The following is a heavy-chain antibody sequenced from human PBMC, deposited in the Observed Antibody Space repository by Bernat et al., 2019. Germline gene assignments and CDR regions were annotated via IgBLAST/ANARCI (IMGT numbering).Heavy chain of an antibody. CDR1: GGSISSSSYY. CDR3: ARLIYRRWLQLMSWFDP. J-gene: IGHJ5*02. CDR2: IYYSWST. Sequence: QLQLQESGPGLVKPSETLSLTCTVSGGSISSSSYYWGWIRQPPGKGLEWIGSIYYSWSTYYNPSLKSRVTISVDTSKNQFSLKLSSVTAADTAVYYCARLIYRRWLQLMSWFDPWGQGTLVTVSS. D-gene: IGHD5-24*01. V-gene: IGHV4-39*01.